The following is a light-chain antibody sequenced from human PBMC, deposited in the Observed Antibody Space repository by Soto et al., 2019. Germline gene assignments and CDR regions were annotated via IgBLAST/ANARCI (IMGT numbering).Light chain of an antibody. J-gene: IGLJ1*01. V-gene: IGLV1-51*01. CDR3: GSWDSSLSAYV. CDR2: DDD. CDR1: SSNIGGNS. Sequence: SVLTQPHSASGTPGQRVTISCSGSSSNIGGNSVSWYQQLPGTAPKLLIYDDDKRPSGIPDRFSGSKSGTSATLGITGFQTGDEADYYCGSWDSSLSAYVFGTGTKVTVL.